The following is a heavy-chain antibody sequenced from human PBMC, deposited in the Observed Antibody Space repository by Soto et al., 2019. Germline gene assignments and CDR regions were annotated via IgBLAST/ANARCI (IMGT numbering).Heavy chain of an antibody. J-gene: IGHJ6*02. CDR2: IIPIFGTA. V-gene: IGHV1-69*06. CDR3: ARSHGSGSYDTFYYYYYGMDV. Sequence: SVKVSCKASGGTFSSYAISWVRQAPGQGLEWMGGIIPIFGTANYAQKFQGRVTITADKSTSTAYMELSSLRSEDTAVYYCARSHGSGSYDTFYYYYYGMDVWGQGTTVTVS. CDR1: GGTFSSYA. D-gene: IGHD3-10*01.